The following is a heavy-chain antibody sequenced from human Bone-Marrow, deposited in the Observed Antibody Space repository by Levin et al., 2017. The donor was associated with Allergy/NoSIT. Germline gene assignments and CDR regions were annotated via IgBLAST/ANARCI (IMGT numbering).Heavy chain of an antibody. V-gene: IGHV4-4*07. Sequence: SQTLSLTCTVSGASITNYFWAWIRQPAGKGLEWIGRIYSSGSTDYNSSLKRRVTMSADTSKNQFSLKLTSVTAADTAVYYCASYSSSAYFEKWGRGTLVTVSS. CDR3: ASYSSSAYFEK. CDR1: GASITNYF. CDR2: IYSSGST. J-gene: IGHJ4*02. D-gene: IGHD6-13*01.